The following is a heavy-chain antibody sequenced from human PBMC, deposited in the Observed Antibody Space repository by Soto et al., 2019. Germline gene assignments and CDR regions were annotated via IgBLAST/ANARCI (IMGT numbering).Heavy chain of an antibody. Sequence: QLQLQESGSGLVKPSQTLSLTCTVSVGSINSGAYSWTWIRQPPGKGREGIGYSYHTGTTYYNMSLKSRVTISVDRSKNQFSLKLSSVTAADTAVYYCDRGINYYDSSGDSWFDPWGQGTLVTVSS. CDR2: SYHTGTT. CDR1: VGSINSGAYS. D-gene: IGHD3-22*01. V-gene: IGHV4-30-2*01. J-gene: IGHJ5*02. CDR3: DRGINYYDSSGDSWFDP.